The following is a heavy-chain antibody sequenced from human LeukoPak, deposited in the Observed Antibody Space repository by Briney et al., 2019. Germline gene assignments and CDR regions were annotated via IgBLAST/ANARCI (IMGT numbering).Heavy chain of an antibody. J-gene: IGHJ6*02. CDR2: ISGSGGST. CDR3: ARDLYGDSPYYYYYGMDV. Sequence: GGSLRLSCAASGFTFSSYAMSWVRQAPGKGLEWVSAISGSGGSTYYADSVKGRFTISRDNSKNTLYLQMNSLRAEDTAVYYCARDLYGDSPYYYYYGMDVWGQGTTVTVSS. V-gene: IGHV3-23*01. D-gene: IGHD4-17*01. CDR1: GFTFSSYA.